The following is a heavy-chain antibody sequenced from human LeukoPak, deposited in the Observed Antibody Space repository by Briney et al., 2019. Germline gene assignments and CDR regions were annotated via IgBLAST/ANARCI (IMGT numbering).Heavy chain of an antibody. J-gene: IGHJ6*04. V-gene: IGHV3-23*01. Sequence: GGSLRLSCAASGFTFSSYAMSWVRQAPGKGLEWVSVISGSGSTIYYADSVEGRFTISRDNAKNSLYLQMNSLRAEDTAVYYCAELGITMIGGVWGKGTTVTISS. CDR1: GFTFSSYA. CDR3: AELGITMIGGV. CDR2: ISGSGSTI. D-gene: IGHD3-10*02.